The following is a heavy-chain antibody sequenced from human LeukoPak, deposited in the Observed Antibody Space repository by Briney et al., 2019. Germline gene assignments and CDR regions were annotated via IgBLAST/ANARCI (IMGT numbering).Heavy chain of an antibody. CDR1: GGSINDYY. CDR2: IYYSGST. CDR3: ARYFCSGGRCSHFDY. D-gene: IGHD2-15*01. Sequence: SETLSLTCTVSGGSINDYYWCWIRQPPGKGLEWLGYIYYSGSTSYNPSLKSRVTMSVDTSKNQFSLKLSSVTAADTAVYYCARYFCSGGRCSHFDYWGQGTLVTVSS. J-gene: IGHJ4*02. V-gene: IGHV4-59*08.